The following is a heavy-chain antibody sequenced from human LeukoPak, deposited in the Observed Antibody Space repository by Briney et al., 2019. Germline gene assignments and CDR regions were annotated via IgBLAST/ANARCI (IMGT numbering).Heavy chain of an antibody. V-gene: IGHV3-33*01. J-gene: IGHJ4*02. Sequence: PGGSLRLSCAASGFTFSSYGMHWVRQAPGKGLEWVAVIWYDGSNKYYADSVKGRFTISRDNSKNTLYLQMNSLRAEDTAVHYCATLVATDSDYWGQGTLVTVSS. CDR1: GFTFSSYG. D-gene: IGHD5-12*01. CDR3: ATLVATDSDY. CDR2: IWYDGSNK.